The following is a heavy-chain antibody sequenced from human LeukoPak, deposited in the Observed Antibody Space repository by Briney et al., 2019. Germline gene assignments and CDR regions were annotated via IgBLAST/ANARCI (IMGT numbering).Heavy chain of an antibody. CDR2: IFYSGST. J-gene: IGHJ4*02. D-gene: IGHD5-18*01. V-gene: IGHV4-39*07. Sequence: SETLSLTCTVSGGSISTSNYYWGWIRQPPGKGLEWIGNIFYSGSTYYSPSLKSRVTISLDTSKNQFSLKLSSVTAADTAVYYCARGYGYGYFSALDYWGQGTLVTVSS. CDR1: GGSISTSNYY. CDR3: ARGYGYGYFSALDY.